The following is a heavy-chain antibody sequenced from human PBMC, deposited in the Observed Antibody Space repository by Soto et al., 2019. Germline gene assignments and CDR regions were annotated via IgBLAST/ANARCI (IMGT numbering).Heavy chain of an antibody. CDR1: GFAFSSYG. CDR2: ISYDGSNK. D-gene: IGHD6-19*01. Sequence: PGGSLRLSCAASGFAFSSYGMHWVRQAPGKGLEWVAVISYDGSNKYYADSVKGRFTISRDNSKNTLYLQMNSLRAEDTAVYYCAKDSDRYSSGWNNFDYWGQGTLVTVSS. J-gene: IGHJ4*02. CDR3: AKDSDRYSSGWNNFDY. V-gene: IGHV3-30*18.